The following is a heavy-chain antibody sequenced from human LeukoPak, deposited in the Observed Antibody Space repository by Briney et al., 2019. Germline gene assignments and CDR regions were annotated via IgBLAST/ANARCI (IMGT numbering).Heavy chain of an antibody. CDR1: GYTFTSYY. J-gene: IGHJ5*02. Sequence: ASVKVSCKASGYTFTSYYMHWVRQAPGQGLEWMGIINTSGGSTSYAQKFQGRVTMTRDKSTSTVYMELSSLRSEDTAVYYCARDADCSSTSCYDRGFDPWGQGTLVTVSS. D-gene: IGHD2-2*01. CDR3: ARDADCSSTSCYDRGFDP. V-gene: IGHV1-46*01. CDR2: INTSGGST.